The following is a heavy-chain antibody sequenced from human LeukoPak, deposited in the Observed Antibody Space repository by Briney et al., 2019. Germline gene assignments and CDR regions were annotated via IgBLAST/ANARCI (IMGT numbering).Heavy chain of an antibody. J-gene: IGHJ4*02. CDR3: ARDPGDSSFEPANYFDY. D-gene: IGHD6-6*01. CDR1: GFTVSSNY. CDR2: IYSGGST. Sequence: PGGSLRLSCAASGFTVSSNYMSWVRQAPGKGLEGVSVIYSGGSTYYSDSVRGRFTISRDNSKNTLYLQMNSLRAEDTAVYYCARDPGDSSFEPANYFDYWGQGTLVTVSS. V-gene: IGHV3-53*01.